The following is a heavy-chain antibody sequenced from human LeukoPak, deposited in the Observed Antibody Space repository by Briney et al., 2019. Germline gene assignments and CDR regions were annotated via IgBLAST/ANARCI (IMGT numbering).Heavy chain of an antibody. CDR1: GFTFSSYS. J-gene: IGHJ4*02. V-gene: IGHV3-30*03. D-gene: IGHD3-16*01. CDR3: ARAHCTGDFTPLDY. Sequence: GGSLRLSCAASGFTFSSYSMHWVRQAPGKGLEWVAVIAYDGSNKYYANSVKGRFTISRDNAKNTLYLQMNSLRAEDTAVYYCARAHCTGDFTPLDYWGQGTLVTVSS. CDR2: IAYDGSNK.